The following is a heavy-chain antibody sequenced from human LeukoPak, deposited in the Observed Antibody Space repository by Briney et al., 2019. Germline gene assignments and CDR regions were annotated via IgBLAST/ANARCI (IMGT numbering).Heavy chain of an antibody. Sequence: SETLSLTCTVSGGSISSYYWSWIRQPPGKGLEWIEYIYYSGSTNYNPSLKSRVTISVDTSKNQFSLKLSSVTAADTAVYYCARHRLLTGYYILDYWGQGTLVTVSS. J-gene: IGHJ4*02. CDR3: ARHRLLTGYYILDY. V-gene: IGHV4-59*08. D-gene: IGHD3-9*01. CDR2: IYYSGST. CDR1: GGSISSYY.